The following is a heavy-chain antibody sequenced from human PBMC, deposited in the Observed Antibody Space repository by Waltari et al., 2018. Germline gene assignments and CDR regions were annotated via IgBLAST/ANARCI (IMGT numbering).Heavy chain of an antibody. CDR1: GYTFTSYA. J-gene: IGHJ4*02. Sequence: QVQLVQSGAEVKKPGASVKVSCKASGYTFTSYAMHWVRQAPGQRLEWMGWINAGKGNTKYSQKFQGRVTITRDTAASTAYMELSSLRSEDTAVYYCARDPPHYDFWSGSPDYWGQGTLVTVSS. D-gene: IGHD3-3*01. CDR2: INAGKGNT. CDR3: ARDPPHYDFWSGSPDY. V-gene: IGHV1-3*01.